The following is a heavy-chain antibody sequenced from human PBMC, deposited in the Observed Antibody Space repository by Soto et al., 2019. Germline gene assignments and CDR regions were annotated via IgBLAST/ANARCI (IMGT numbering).Heavy chain of an antibody. CDR1: GFTFSIYG. CDR2: IGYDGSNK. CDR3: ARDPGPYNSNAPPAH. J-gene: IGHJ4*02. V-gene: IGHV3-33*01. D-gene: IGHD1-1*01. Sequence: QVQLVESGGGVVQPGTSLRLSCAASGFTFSIYGMHWVRQAPGKGLEWVGLIGYDGSNKYYPDSVEGRFTISRDNSKNTLFLQMNSLRVEDTAVYYCARDPGPYNSNAPPAHWGQGTLVIVSS.